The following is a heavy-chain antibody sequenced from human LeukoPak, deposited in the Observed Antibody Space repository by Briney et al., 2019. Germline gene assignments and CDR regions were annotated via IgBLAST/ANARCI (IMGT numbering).Heavy chain of an antibody. Sequence: VASVKVSCKAFGGSFSSEAISWVRQAPGQGLEWMGGIIPIFGTANYAQKFQGRVTITTDESTSTAYMEVSSLRSEDTAVYYCGRKAGDCGGGSCYSIDYWGQGTLVTVSS. D-gene: IGHD2-15*01. CDR1: GGSFSSEA. J-gene: IGHJ4*02. CDR2: IIPIFGTA. V-gene: IGHV1-69*05. CDR3: GRKAGDCGGGSCYSIDY.